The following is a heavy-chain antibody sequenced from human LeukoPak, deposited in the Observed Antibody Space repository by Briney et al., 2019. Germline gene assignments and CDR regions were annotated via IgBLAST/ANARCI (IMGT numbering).Heavy chain of an antibody. CDR2: THHSGNT. V-gene: IGHV4-59*02. Sequence: SETLSLTCIVSGDSVSGYYWNWIRQPPGKGLEWIGYTHHSGNTLYNPSLKSRVTTSVDTSKNQFSLKLSSVTAADTAVYYCARVATIGGSRDYWGQGTLVTVSS. CDR1: GDSVSGYY. J-gene: IGHJ4*02. CDR3: ARVATIGGSRDY. D-gene: IGHD5-12*01.